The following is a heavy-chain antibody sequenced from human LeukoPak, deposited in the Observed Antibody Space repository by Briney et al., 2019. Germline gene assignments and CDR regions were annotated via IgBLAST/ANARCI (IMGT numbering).Heavy chain of an antibody. J-gene: IGHJ3*02. V-gene: IGHV3-33*01. CDR1: GFTFSHHG. D-gene: IGHD3-22*01. Sequence: GGSLRLSCAVSGFTFSHHGMHWGRQAPGKGPEWVAVIWYDGSKKYYADSVRGRFTISRDDSKNMLFLQMNSLRAEDTALYYCARSMFGDSTGYNDAFDMWGQGTMVTVSS. CDR3: ARSMFGDSTGYNDAFDM. CDR2: IWYDGSKK.